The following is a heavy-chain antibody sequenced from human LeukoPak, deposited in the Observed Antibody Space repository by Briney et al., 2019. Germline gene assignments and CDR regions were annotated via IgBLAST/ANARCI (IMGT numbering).Heavy chain of an antibody. CDR3: ARDRAWNYFDY. CDR1: GFTFSRHG. CDR2: ISNDGSRK. V-gene: IGHV3-30*03. D-gene: IGHD3-3*01. J-gene: IGHJ4*02. Sequence: PVGSLRLSCAPSGFTFSRHGMHWVRQAPGKGLEWVAIISNDGSRKYYAHSVEGRFTISRDNSKNTLYLQMDSLRAEDTAVYYCARDRAWNYFDYWGQGTLVTVSS.